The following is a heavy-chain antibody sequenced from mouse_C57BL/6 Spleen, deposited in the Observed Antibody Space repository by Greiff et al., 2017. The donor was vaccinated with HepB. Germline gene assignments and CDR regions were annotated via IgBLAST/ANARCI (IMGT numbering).Heavy chain of an antibody. CDR2: IWGVGST. CDR1: GFSLTSYD. D-gene: IGHD2-12*01. J-gene: IGHJ4*01. V-gene: IGHV2-6*01. Sequence: VKLMESGPGLVAPSQSLSITCTVSGFSLTSYDVDWVRQSPGKGLEWLGVIWGVGSTNYNSALKSRLSISKDNSKSQVFLKMNSLQTDDTAMYYCARLYSPGAMDYWGQGTSVTVSS. CDR3: ARLYSPGAMDY.